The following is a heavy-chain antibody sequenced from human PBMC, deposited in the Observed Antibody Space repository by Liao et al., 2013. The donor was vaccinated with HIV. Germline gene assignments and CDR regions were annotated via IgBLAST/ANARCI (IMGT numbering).Heavy chain of an antibody. CDR1: GWSFNGFY. CDR2: INHNGNT. Sequence: QVQLQQWGAGLLKPSETLSLTCAMSGWSFNGFYWTWIRQPPGKGLEWIGEINHNGNTYSNPSLGSRVALSVDVSRNQFSLRLSSVTAADTAVYYCARGGRGYPRVDIWGQGTMVTVSS. CDR3: ARGGRGYPRVDI. J-gene: IGHJ3*02. V-gene: IGHV4-34*01. D-gene: IGHD3-16*02.